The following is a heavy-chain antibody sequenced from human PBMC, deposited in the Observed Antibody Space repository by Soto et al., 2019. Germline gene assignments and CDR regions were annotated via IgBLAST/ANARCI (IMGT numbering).Heavy chain of an antibody. D-gene: IGHD4-17*01. J-gene: IGHJ6*03. Sequence: PSETLSLTCTVSGGSISSSSYYWGWIRQPPGKGLEWIGSIYYSGSTYYNPSLKSRVTISVDTSKNQFSLKLSSVTAADTAVYYCARHYGDYGDYYYYYYYMDVWGKGTTVTVSS. CDR2: IYYSGST. CDR3: ARHYGDYGDYYYYYYYMDV. CDR1: GGSISSSSYY. V-gene: IGHV4-39*01.